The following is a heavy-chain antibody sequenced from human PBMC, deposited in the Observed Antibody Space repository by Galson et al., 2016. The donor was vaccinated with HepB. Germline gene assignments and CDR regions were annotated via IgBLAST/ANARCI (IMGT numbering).Heavy chain of an antibody. D-gene: IGHD3-3*01. CDR2: ITWNGGMM. CDR3: ARALRDDFWRGYYSGNLYYYGMDV. CDR1: GFTFEDYA. Sequence: SLRLSCAASGFTFEDYAMHWVRQAPGKGLEWVSGITWNGGMMGYADSVKGRFTISRDNAKNTLYLQANSLRAEDTAVYYCARALRDDFWRGYYSGNLYYYGMDVWGQGTTVTVS. V-gene: IGHV3-9*01. J-gene: IGHJ6*02.